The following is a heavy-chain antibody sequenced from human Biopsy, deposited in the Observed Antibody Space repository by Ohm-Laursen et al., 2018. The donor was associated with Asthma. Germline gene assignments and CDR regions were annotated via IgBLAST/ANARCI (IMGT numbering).Heavy chain of an antibody. CDR2: IYYTGRD. V-gene: IGHV4-61*05. D-gene: IGHD3-9*01. Sequence: SETLSLTCRVSGGYTGSSDHHWAWIRQAPGKGLEWLGYIYYTGRDNYNPSLKSRVTISVDRSQRQFSLKVNSVTAADTAVYYCARMNTLIQAANYFSYAMDVWGQGTTVTVSS. CDR1: GGYTGSSDHH. J-gene: IGHJ6*02. CDR3: ARMNTLIQAANYFSYAMDV.